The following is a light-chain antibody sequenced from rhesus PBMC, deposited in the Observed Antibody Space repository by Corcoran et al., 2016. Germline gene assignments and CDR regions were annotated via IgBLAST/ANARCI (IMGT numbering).Light chain of an antibody. CDR1: QSVSSS. CDR3: QQYNNWPRT. CDR2: GAS. J-gene: IGKJ1*01. V-gene: IGKV3-42*03. Sequence: EIVMTQSPATLSLSPGDRATLSCRASQSVSSSLAWYQQKPGQAPRLLNFGASSRATGIPDRFSGSGSGTACTLTISRLEPEDFASYYCQQYNNWPRTFGQGTKVDI.